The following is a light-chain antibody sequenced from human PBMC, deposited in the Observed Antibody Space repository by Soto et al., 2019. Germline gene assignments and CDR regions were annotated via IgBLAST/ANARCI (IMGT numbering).Light chain of an antibody. J-gene: IGKJ3*01. Sequence: DIQMTQSPSSLSASVGDRVTITCRASQGISNYLAWYQQKPGKVPKLLIYAASTLQSGVPSRFSGSGSGTDFTLTISSLQHEDVATYYCQKYNSAPPETFGPGTKVDIK. CDR3: QKYNSAPPET. CDR1: QGISNY. V-gene: IGKV1-27*01. CDR2: AAS.